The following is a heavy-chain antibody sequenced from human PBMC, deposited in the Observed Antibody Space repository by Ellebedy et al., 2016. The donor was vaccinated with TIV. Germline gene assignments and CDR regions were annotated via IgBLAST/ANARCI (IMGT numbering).Heavy chain of an antibody. CDR1: RGFISIYY. J-gene: IGHJ4*02. V-gene: IGHV4-59*12. D-gene: IGHD6-6*01. CDR3: ARDGGYSSSRYYFDY. Sequence: MPSETLSLTCTVSRGFISIYYWSWIRQPPGKGLEWIGYIYFSGSTNYNPSLKSRVTISVDSSKNQFSLNLSSVTAADTAVYYCARDGGYSSSRYYFDYWGQGTLVTVSS. CDR2: IYFSGST.